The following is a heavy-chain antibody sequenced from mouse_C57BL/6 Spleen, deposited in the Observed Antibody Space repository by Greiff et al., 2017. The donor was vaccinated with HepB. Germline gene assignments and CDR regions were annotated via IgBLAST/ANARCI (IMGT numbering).Heavy chain of an antibody. CDR1: GYTFTSYW. CDR3: ARVYDGYFAY. J-gene: IGHJ3*01. Sequence: QVQLKQPGAELVRPGTSVKLSCKASGYTFTSYWMHWVKQRPGQGLEWIGVIDPSDSYTNYNQKFKGKATLTVDTSSSTAYMQLSSLTSEDSAVYYCARVYDGYFAYWGQGTLVTVSA. CDR2: IDPSDSYT. V-gene: IGHV1-59*01. D-gene: IGHD2-3*01.